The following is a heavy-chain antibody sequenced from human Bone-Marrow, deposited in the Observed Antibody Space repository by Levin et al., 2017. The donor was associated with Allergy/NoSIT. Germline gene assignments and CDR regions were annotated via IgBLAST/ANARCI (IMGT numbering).Heavy chain of an antibody. CDR1: GFTFSSYS. V-gene: IGHV3-21*01. CDR3: ARDGSLGLWLRY. CDR2: ISSSSNYI. Sequence: PGGSLRLSCAASGFTFSSYSMNWVRQAPGKGLEWVSSISSSSNYIYYADSVKGRFTISRDNAKNSLYLQMNSLRAEDTALYYCARDGSLGLWLRYWGQGTLVTVSS. J-gene: IGHJ4*02. D-gene: IGHD5-18*01.